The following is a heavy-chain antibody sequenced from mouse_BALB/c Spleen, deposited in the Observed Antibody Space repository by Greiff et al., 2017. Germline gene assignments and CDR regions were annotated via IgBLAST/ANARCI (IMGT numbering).Heavy chain of an antibody. CDR3: ARSGHYGNYLFAY. CDR1: GYSFTSYW. D-gene: IGHD2-1*01. Sequence: VHLVESGPQLVRPGASVKISCKASGYSFTSYWMHWVKQRPGQGLEWIGMIDPSDSETRLNQKFKDKATLTVDKSSSTAYMQLSSPTSEDSAVYYCARSGHYGNYLFAYWGQGTLVTVSA. CDR2: IDPSDSET. V-gene: IGHV1S126*01. J-gene: IGHJ3*01.